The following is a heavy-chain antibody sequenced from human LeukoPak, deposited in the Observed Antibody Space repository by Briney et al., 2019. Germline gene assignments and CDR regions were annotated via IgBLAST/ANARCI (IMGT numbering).Heavy chain of an antibody. V-gene: IGHV4-39*07. D-gene: IGHD3-16*02. CDR3: ARGRVWGSYRQYYFDY. J-gene: IGHJ4*02. Sequence: SETLSLTCTVSGGSISSSSYYWGWIRQPPGKGLEWIGSIYYSGSTYYNPSLKSRVTISVDTSKNQFSLKLSSVTAADTAVYYCARGRVWGSYRQYYFDYWGQGTLVTVSS. CDR1: GGSISSSSYY. CDR2: IYYSGST.